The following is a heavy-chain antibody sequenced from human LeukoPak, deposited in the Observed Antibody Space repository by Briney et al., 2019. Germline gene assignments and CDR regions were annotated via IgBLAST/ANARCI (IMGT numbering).Heavy chain of an antibody. Sequence: SETLSLTCTVSGGSVSTYYWSWIRQPAGKGLEWSGRVYTSGSTNYNPSLKSRVTVSVDTSKNLFFLKLSSVTAADTAVYYCARDYYDSSGYSAEWFDPWGQGTLVTVSS. CDR3: ARDYYDSSGYSAEWFDP. CDR2: VYTSGST. D-gene: IGHD3-22*01. J-gene: IGHJ5*02. CDR1: GGSVSTYY. V-gene: IGHV4-4*07.